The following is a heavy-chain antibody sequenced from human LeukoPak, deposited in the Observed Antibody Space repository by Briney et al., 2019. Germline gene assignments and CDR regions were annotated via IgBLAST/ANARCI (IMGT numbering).Heavy chain of an antibody. V-gene: IGHV4-59*01. CDR1: GGSISGFY. CDR3: ARDTRDAFDI. Sequence: SETLSLTCTVSGGSISGFYWNWIRQPPGKGLEWIGYVYYSGNTNYNPSLKSRVTVSLDTSKNQFSLKLRSVTAADTAVYYCARDTRDAFDIWGQGTMVTVSS. CDR2: VYYSGNT. J-gene: IGHJ3*02.